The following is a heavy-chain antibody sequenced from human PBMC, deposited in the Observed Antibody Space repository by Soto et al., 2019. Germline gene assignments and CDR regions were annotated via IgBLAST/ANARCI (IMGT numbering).Heavy chain of an antibody. CDR3: ARGSYYYDSSGYHWFDP. D-gene: IGHD3-22*01. J-gene: IGHJ5*02. CDR2: IIPIFGTA. CDR1: GGTFSSYA. V-gene: IGHV1-69*01. Sequence: QVQLVQSGAEVQKPGSSVKVSCKASGGTFSSYAISWVRQAPGQGLEWMGGIIPIFGTANYAQKFQGRVTITADESTSTAYMELSSLRSEDTAVYYCARGSYYYDSSGYHWFDPWGQGTLVTVSS.